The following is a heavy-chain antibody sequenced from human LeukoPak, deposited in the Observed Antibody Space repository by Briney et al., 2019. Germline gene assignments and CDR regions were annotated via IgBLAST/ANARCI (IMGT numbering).Heavy chain of an antibody. D-gene: IGHD6-19*01. CDR1: GFTFSDYW. J-gene: IGHJ4*02. CDR3: AKDQYSSGWFGDHFFDY. Sequence: PGGSLRLSCAASGFTFSDYWMQWVRQAPGKGLEWVSAISGSGGSTNYADSVKGRFTISRDNSKNTLYLQMSSLRAEDTAVYYCAKDQYSSGWFGDHFFDYWGQGTLVTVSS. V-gene: IGHV3-23*01. CDR2: ISGSGGST.